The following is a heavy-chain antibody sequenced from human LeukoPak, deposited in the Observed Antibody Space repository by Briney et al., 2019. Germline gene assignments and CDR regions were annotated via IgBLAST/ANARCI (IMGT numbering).Heavy chain of an antibody. CDR3: AKGGGWLYYFDY. D-gene: IGHD6-19*01. CDR1: GFTFSSYW. CDR2: ISGSDSST. V-gene: IGHV3-23*01. J-gene: IGHJ4*02. Sequence: PGGSLRLSCAASGFTFSSYWMNWVRQAPGRGLEWVSGISGSDSSTYYADSVKGRFTISRDNSRNTLYLQINSLRVEDTAVYYCAKGGGWLYYFDYWGQGTLVTVSS.